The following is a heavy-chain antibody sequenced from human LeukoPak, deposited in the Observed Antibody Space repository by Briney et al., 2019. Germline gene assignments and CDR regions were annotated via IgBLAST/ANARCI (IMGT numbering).Heavy chain of an antibody. V-gene: IGHV4-39*01. CDR1: GGSISSSGYY. Sequence: PSETLSLTCTVSGGSISSSGYYWGWIRQPPGKGLEWIGSIYYSGSTYYNPSLKSRVTISVDTSKNQFSLKLSSVTAADTAVYYCARRGGYSYGSTYYFDYWGQGTLVTVSS. CDR2: IYYSGST. CDR3: ARRGGYSYGSTYYFDY. J-gene: IGHJ4*02. D-gene: IGHD5-18*01.